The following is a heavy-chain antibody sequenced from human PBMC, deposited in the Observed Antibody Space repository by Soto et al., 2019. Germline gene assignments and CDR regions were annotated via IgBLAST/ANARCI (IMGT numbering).Heavy chain of an antibody. CDR3: ATRPLLPGAP. D-gene: IGHD3-22*01. V-gene: IGHV3-53*01. J-gene: IGHJ3*01. Sequence: EVQLVESGGGLIQPGGSLRLSCAASGFTFSGNDMNWVRQAPGKGLEWVSLIYSGGSTYYADSVKGRFTISGDNSKNTLYLQMSSLRAEDTAVYYCATRPLLPGAPWGQGTMVTVSS. CDR2: IYSGGST. CDR1: GFTFSGND.